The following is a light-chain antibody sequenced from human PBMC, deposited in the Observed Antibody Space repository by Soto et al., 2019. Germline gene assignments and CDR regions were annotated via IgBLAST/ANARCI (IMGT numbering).Light chain of an antibody. CDR1: SSDVGGYNF. J-gene: IGLJ3*02. V-gene: IGLV2-14*01. CDR3: SSYTSTNWV. Sequence: QSALTQPASVSGSPGQSITISCTGTSSDVGGYNFVSWYQQHPGKAPKLMIYEVTNRPSGVSNRFSGSKSGNTASLTISGLQAEDEADYSCSSYTSTNWVFGGGTKLTVL. CDR2: EVT.